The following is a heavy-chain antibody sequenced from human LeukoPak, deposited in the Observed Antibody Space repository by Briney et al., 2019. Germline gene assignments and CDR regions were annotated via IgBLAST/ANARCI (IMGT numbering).Heavy chain of an antibody. CDR1: GYTLTELS. Sequence: ASVKVSCKVSGYTLTELSMHWVRQAPGKGLEWVGGFDPEDGETIYAEKFQGRVTVTEDTSTDTAYMELSSLRSEDTAIYYCAKAYYDILTGSRDWYFDLWGRGTLVTVSS. J-gene: IGHJ2*01. D-gene: IGHD3-9*01. V-gene: IGHV1-24*01. CDR3: AKAYYDILTGSRDWYFDL. CDR2: FDPEDGET.